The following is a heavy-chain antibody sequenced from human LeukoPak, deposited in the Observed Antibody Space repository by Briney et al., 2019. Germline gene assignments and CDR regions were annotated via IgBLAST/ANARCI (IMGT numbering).Heavy chain of an antibody. D-gene: IGHD3-22*01. J-gene: IGHJ4*02. CDR2: INPNSGGT. CDR3: ARDQVVVIHAPGY. CDR1: GYTFIGYY. V-gene: IGHV1-2*02. Sequence: ASVKVSCKASGYTFIGYYMHWVRQAPGQGLEWMGWINPNSGGTNYAQKFQGRVTMTRDTSTSTVYMELSSLRSEDTAVYYCARDQVVVIHAPGYWGQGTLVTVSS.